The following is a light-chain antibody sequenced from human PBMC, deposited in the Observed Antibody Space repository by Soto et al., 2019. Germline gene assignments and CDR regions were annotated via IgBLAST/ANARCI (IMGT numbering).Light chain of an antibody. CDR3: QQYGSSGT. V-gene: IGKV3-20*01. CDR1: QSVSNNY. Sequence: EIVLTQSPGTLSLSPGERATLSCRASQSVSNNYLAWYQQKPGQAPRLLIYGESNRATGIPDRFSGSGSGTDFTLTISRLEPEDFAVYYCQQYGSSGTFG. CDR2: GES. J-gene: IGKJ4*02.